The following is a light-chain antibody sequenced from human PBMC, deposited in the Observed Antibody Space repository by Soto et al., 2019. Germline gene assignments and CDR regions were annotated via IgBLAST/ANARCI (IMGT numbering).Light chain of an antibody. CDR2: GAS. V-gene: IGKV3-20*01. J-gene: IGKJ1*01. CDR1: QSLSASY. CDR3: QDYGTSRT. Sequence: EIVLTQSPGTLSLSPGERATLSCRASQSLSASYLAWYQQKPGQAPRLLIYGASSRPTGIPDRFSGSGSGTDFTLTISRLEPEDFAVYYCQDYGTSRTFGQGTKVEIK.